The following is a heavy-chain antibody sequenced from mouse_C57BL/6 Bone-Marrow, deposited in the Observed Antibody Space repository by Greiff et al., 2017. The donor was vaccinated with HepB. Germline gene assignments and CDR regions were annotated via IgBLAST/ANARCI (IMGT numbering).Heavy chain of an antibody. CDR1: GFSLTSYG. V-gene: IGHV2-5*01. CDR3: AKLLQGRYFDV. D-gene: IGHD1-1*01. J-gene: IGHJ1*03. CDR2: IWRGGST. Sequence: VHLVESGPGLVQPSQSLSITCTVSGFSLTSYGVHWVRQSPGKGLEWLGVIWRGGSTDYNAAFMSRLSITKDNSKSQVFFKMNSLQADDTAIYYCAKLLQGRYFDVWGTGTTVTVSS.